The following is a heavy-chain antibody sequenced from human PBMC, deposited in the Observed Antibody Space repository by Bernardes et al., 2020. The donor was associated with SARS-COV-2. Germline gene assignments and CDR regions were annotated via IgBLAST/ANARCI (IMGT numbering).Heavy chain of an antibody. D-gene: IGHD3-3*01. J-gene: IGHJ6*02. Sequence: SGSLTLSCAVSGFSFSSTSLYWVRHRQGPGMGWVSLINSFYDGTAYSNPAMDRRAAITVDTSKNHLSLKLSSVTAAETAVYYCTRGGGIFGEVVFCYYGFEVWGQGTTGTVSS. CDR3: TRGGGIFGEVVFCYYGFEV. CDR1: GFSFSSTSLY. CDR2: SFYDGTA. V-gene: IGHV4-39*02.